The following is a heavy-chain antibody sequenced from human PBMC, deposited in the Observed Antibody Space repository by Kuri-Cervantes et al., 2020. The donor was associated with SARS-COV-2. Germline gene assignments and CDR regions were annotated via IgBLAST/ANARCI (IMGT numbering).Heavy chain of an antibody. V-gene: IGHV4-59*08. Sequence: ESLKISCTVSGGSISSHYWSWIRQPPGKGLEWIGYIYYSGSTNYNPSLKSRVTISVDTSKNQFSLKLSSVTAADTAVYYCARGDGMAGTTPYDYWGQGTLVTVSS. D-gene: IGHD6-19*01. CDR3: ARGDGMAGTTPYDY. CDR2: IYYSGST. CDR1: GGSISSHY. J-gene: IGHJ4*02.